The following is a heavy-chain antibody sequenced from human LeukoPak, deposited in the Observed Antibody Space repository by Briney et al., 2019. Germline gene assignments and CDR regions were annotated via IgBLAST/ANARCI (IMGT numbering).Heavy chain of an antibody. CDR2: ISHDGSNK. CDR1: GFTFSSYG. D-gene: IGHD6-19*01. CDR3: ASYSGPTIEFVY. Sequence: GGSLRLSCAASGFTFSSYGMHWVRQAPGKGLEWVAVISHDGSNKYYADSVKGRFTISRDNSKNTLCLQMNSLRAEDTAVYYCASYSGPTIEFVYWGQGTLVTVSS. J-gene: IGHJ4*02. V-gene: IGHV3-30*03.